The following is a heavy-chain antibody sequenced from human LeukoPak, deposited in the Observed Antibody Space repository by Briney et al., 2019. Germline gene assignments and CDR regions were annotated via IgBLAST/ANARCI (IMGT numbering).Heavy chain of an antibody. J-gene: IGHJ2*01. Sequence: GGSLRLSCAASGFTFSSYAMSWVRQAPGKGLEWVSAISGSGGSTYYADSVKGRFSISRDNSKNTHYLQMNSLRLEDTALYYCAKGGHFSFFDVWGRGTLVTVSS. CDR1: GFTFSSYA. CDR3: AKGGHFSFFDV. V-gene: IGHV3-23*01. CDR2: ISGSGGST.